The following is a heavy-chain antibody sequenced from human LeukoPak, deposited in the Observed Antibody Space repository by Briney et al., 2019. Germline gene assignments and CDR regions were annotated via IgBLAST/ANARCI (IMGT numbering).Heavy chain of an antibody. CDR1: GFTFDDYA. V-gene: IGHV3-9*01. J-gene: IGHJ4*02. CDR3: AKGINSGYSSSWPFAY. Sequence: GRSLRLSCAASGFTFDDYAMHWVRQAPGKGLEWVSGISWNSGSIGYADSVKGRFTISRDNAKNSLYLQMNSLRAEDTALYYCAKGINSGYSSSWPFAYWSQGTLVTVSS. D-gene: IGHD6-13*01. CDR2: ISWNSGSI.